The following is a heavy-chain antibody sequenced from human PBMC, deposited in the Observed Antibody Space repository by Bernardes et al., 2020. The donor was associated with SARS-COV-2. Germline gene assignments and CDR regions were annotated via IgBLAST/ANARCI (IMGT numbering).Heavy chain of an antibody. Sequence: GGSLRLSCAASGFTFDDYAMHWVRQAPGKGLEWVSGISWNSGSIGYADSVKGRFTISRDNAKNSLYLQMNSLRAEDTALYYCAKDIRPPAAAWYRGADGMDVWGQGTTVTVSS. V-gene: IGHV3-9*01. CDR3: AKDIRPPAAAWYRGADGMDV. D-gene: IGHD6-13*01. CDR1: GFTFDDYA. J-gene: IGHJ6*02. CDR2: ISWNSGSI.